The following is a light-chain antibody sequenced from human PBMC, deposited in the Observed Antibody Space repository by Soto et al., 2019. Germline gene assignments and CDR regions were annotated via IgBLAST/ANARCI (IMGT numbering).Light chain of an antibody. Sequence: QPLLTQPPSVSAAHGQRVTISCSGSSTNVVGNPVSWYQPLPGTAPKLLIYVDGKRPSAIPDRFSVSNSATSATLGINGFQTGDEADYYCGSLDSGVSANVFGAGSQV. V-gene: IGLV1-51*01. J-gene: IGLJ1*01. CDR1: STNVVGNP. CDR2: VDG. CDR3: GSLDSGVSANV.